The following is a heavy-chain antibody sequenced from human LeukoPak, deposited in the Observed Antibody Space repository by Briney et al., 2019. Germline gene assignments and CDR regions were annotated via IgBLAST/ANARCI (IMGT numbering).Heavy chain of an antibody. V-gene: IGHV3-7*01. CDR1: GFTFSSYW. CDR3: ARAGLYSGSGLDY. CDR2: IKQDGSEK. Sequence: GGSLRLSCAASGFTFSSYWMSWVRQAPGKGLEWVANIKQDGSEKYYVDSVKGRFTISRDNAKNSLYLQMNSLRAEDTAVYYCARAGLYSGSGLDYWGQGTLVTVSS. J-gene: IGHJ4*02. D-gene: IGHD5-12*01.